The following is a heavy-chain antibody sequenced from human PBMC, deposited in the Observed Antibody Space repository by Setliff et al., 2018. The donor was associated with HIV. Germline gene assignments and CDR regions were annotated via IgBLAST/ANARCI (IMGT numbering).Heavy chain of an antibody. CDR1: GFTFTEYY. CDR2: IDSNNGNR. V-gene: IGHV1-18*04. D-gene: IGHD2-8*01. Sequence: ASVKVSCKASGFTFTEYYIHWVRQAPGQGLEWMGWIDSNNGNRNFAQKFRGRVTMTTDISTNTAYMEVRSLSFDDTAVYYCVRLTADRTNYYYYMDVWGKGTTVTVSS. CDR3: VRLTADRTNYYYYMDV. J-gene: IGHJ6*03.